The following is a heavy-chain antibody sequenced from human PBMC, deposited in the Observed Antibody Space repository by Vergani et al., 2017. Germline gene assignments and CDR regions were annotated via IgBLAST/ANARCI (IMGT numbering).Heavy chain of an antibody. D-gene: IGHD2-2*01. J-gene: IGHJ6*02. CDR3: ARDPDIARVPAAPYYDYCYGMGV. CDR2: ISASNGTT. Sequence: QVQLVQSGAEVKKPGASVKVSCKASGYTFTSYGIGWVRQAPGQGLEWMGWISASNGTTNYAQKLQGRVTMNTDTSTSTGYMELSSLRSDDTAVYYCARDPDIARVPAAPYYDYCYGMGVWGQGTTVTVSS. CDR1: GYTFTSYG. V-gene: IGHV1-18*04.